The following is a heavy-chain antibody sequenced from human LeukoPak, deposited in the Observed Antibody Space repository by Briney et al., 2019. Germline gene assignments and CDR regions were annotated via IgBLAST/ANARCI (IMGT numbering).Heavy chain of an antibody. Sequence: GGSLRLSCAASRFSFRSYDMHWVRQAPGKGLEWLAVSSYDGSNTYYTDSVKGRFTISKDNSNNTVYLQMNSVRVEDTAVYYCARVWFGYFFQWGQGALVTVSS. CDR3: ARVWFGYFFQ. CDR1: RFSFRSYD. CDR2: SSYDGSNT. V-gene: IGHV3-30*03. D-gene: IGHD3-10*01. J-gene: IGHJ4*02.